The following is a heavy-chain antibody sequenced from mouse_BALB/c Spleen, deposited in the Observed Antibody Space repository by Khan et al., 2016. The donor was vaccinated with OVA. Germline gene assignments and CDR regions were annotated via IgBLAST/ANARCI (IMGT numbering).Heavy chain of an antibody. Sequence: VQLQESGPELVKPGASLKVSCKASGYKFTDYIIGWVKQSTRQGLEWIGDIFPGSGTPYYNEKFKDKDTLTADKSSNTAYMQLSSLSSEDSAFYFCARGGYSVFAYWGQGTLVTVSA. V-gene: IGHV1-77*01. CDR2: IFPGSGTP. CDR3: ARGGYSVFAY. CDR1: GYKFTDYI. D-gene: IGHD2-14*01. J-gene: IGHJ3*01.